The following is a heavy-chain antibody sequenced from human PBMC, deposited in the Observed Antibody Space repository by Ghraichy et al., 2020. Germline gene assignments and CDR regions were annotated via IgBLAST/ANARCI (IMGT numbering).Heavy chain of an antibody. V-gene: IGHV3-30*03. J-gene: IGHJ6*02. CDR2: ISYDGSNK. D-gene: IGHD1-26*01. CDR1: GFTFSSYG. Sequence: GSLNISCAASGFTFSSYGMHWVRQAPGKGLEWVAVISYDGSNKYYADSVKGRFTISRDNSKNTLYLQMNSLRAEDTAVYYCAGELTRYYGMDVWGQGTTVNVSS. CDR3: AGELTRYYGMDV.